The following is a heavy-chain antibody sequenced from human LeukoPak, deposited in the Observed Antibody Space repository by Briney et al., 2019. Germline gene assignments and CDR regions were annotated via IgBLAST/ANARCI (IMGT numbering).Heavy chain of an antibody. CDR3: ARDLHYAFDI. V-gene: IGHV3-48*02. CDR1: GFTFSGYA. D-gene: IGHD3-10*01. Sequence: GGSLRLSCAASGFTFSGYAMNWVRQAPGKGLEWVSHIYSSDTTYADSVKGRFTISRDNAKNSLYLQMNSLGDEDTAVYYCARDLHYAFDIWGQGTMVTASS. CDR2: IYSSDTT. J-gene: IGHJ3*02.